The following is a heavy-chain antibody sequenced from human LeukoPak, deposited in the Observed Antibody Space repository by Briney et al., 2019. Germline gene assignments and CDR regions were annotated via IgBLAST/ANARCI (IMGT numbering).Heavy chain of an antibody. CDR3: ARTPPNWGADY. J-gene: IGHJ4*02. CDR1: GYTFTSYD. D-gene: IGHD7-27*01. CDR2: MSPNSGNT. Sequence: GASVKVSCKASGYTFTSYDINWVRQATGRGLEWMGWMSPNSGNTGYAQKFQGRVTMTRDTSIGTAYLELSSLKSEDTAVYYCARTPPNWGADYWGQGTLVTVSS. V-gene: IGHV1-8*01.